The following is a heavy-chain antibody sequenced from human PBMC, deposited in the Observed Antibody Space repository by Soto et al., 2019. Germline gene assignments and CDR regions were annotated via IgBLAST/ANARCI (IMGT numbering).Heavy chain of an antibody. CDR1: GYSFTSYW. CDR3: AGLIWNEGVLYYYGMDV. V-gene: IGHV5-51*01. D-gene: IGHD1-1*01. J-gene: IGHJ6*02. Sequence: GESLKISCKGSGYSFTSYWIGWVRQMPGKGLEWMGIIYPGDSDTRYSPSFQGQVTISADKSISTAYLQWSSLKASDTAMYYCAGLIWNEGVLYYYGMDVWGQGTTVTVSS. CDR2: IYPGDSDT.